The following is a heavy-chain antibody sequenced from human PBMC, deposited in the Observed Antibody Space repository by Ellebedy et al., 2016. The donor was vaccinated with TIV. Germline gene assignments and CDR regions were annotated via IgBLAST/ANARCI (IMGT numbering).Heavy chain of an antibody. CDR1: GFTFSDYA. J-gene: IGHJ4*02. CDR3: ASNYATYYDILTGYVFDY. D-gene: IGHD3-9*01. Sequence: GESLKISXAASGFTFSDYAMHWVRQAPGKGLEWAALISYDGNKTDYADSVKGRFTISRDNSKNTLYLQMNSLRAEDTAVYYCASNYATYYDILTGYVFDYWGQGTLVTASS. CDR2: ISYDGNKT. V-gene: IGHV3-30-3*01.